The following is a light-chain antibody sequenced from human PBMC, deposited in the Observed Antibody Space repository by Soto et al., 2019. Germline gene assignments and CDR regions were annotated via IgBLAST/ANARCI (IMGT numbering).Light chain of an antibody. CDR3: QQSYNWPYT. J-gene: IGKJ2*01. CDR2: GAS. CDR1: HSVSSD. V-gene: IGKV3-15*01. Sequence: EIVMTQSPGTLSVSPGERATLSCRASHSVSSDLAWYQQKPGQAPRLLIYGASTRPTGIPARFSGSGSGTEFTLTISILQSEDFAVYYCQQSYNWPYTFGQGTKLEIK.